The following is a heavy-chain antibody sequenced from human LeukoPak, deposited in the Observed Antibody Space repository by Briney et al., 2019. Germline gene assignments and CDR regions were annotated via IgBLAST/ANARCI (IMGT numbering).Heavy chain of an antibody. D-gene: IGHD6-19*01. CDR1: GFTFSNAW. CDR2: IKSKTDGGTT. Sequence: GGSLRLSCAASGFTFSNAWMSWVRQAPGKGLEWVGRIKSKTDGGTTDYAAPVKGRFTISRDDSKSTLYLQMNSLKTEDTAVYYCTTLSSGWYSIDYWGQGTLVTVSS. CDR3: TTLSSGWYSIDY. V-gene: IGHV3-15*01. J-gene: IGHJ4*02.